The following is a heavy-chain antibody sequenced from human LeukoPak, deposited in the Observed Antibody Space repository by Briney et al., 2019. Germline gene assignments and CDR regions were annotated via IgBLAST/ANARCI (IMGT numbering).Heavy chain of an antibody. D-gene: IGHD3-3*01. J-gene: IGHJ6*03. CDR2: IKRDGSEK. V-gene: IGHV3-7*01. Sequence: GGSLRLSCAASGFTFSSYWMSWVRQAPGKGLEWVANIKRDGSEKYYVDSVKGRFTISRDNAKNSLYLQMNSLRAEDTAVYYCARVNSPAITYYDFWSGYYTDYYYYYMDVWGKGTTVTVSS. CDR1: GFTFSSYW. CDR3: ARVNSPAITYYDFWSGYYTDYYYYYMDV.